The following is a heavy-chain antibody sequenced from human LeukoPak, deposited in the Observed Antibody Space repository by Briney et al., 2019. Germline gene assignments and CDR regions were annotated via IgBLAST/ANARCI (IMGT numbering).Heavy chain of an antibody. D-gene: IGHD1-26*01. J-gene: IGHJ4*02. CDR1: GFTFSSYG. CDR3: AKDSGSYSAYIDY. Sequence: GRSLRLSCAASGFTFSSYGMHWVRQAPGKGLEWVAVIWYDGSNKYYADSVKGRFTISRDNSKNTLYLQMNSLRAEDTAVYYCAKDSGSYSAYIDYWGQGTLVTVSS. V-gene: IGHV3-33*06. CDR2: IWYDGSNK.